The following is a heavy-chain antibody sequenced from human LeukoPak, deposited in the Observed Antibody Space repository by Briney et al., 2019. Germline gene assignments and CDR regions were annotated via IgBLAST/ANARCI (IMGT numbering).Heavy chain of an antibody. CDR3: ARRDSSGYSLYAFDI. CDR2: IYYSGST. D-gene: IGHD3-22*01. V-gene: IGHV4-39*07. CDR1: GGSISSSNYY. Sequence: PSETLSLTCTVSGGSISSSNYYWGWIRQPPGKGLEWIGSIYYSGSTYYNPSLKSRVTFSVDTSKNQFSLRLSSVTAADTAVYYCARRDSSGYSLYAFDIWGQGTMVTVSS. J-gene: IGHJ3*02.